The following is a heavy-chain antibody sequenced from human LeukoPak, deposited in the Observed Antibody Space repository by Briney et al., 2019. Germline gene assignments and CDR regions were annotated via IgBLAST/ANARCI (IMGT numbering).Heavy chain of an antibody. CDR1: GFTFSSYA. CDR2: ISGSGGST. D-gene: IGHD3-9*01. J-gene: IGHJ4*02. Sequence: GGSLRLSCAASGFTFSSYAMSWVRQAPGKGLEWVSAISGSGGSTYYADSVKGRFTISRDNSKNTLYLQMNSLRAEDTAVYYCAGTTLRLRYFDWLPYWGQGTLVTVSS. CDR3: AGTTLRLRYFDWLPY. V-gene: IGHV3-23*01.